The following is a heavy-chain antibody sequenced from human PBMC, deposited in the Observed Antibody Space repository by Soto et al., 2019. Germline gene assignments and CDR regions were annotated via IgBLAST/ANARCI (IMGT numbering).Heavy chain of an antibody. CDR2: VYYLGNT. CDR1: SGSRTTSSSY. V-gene: IGHV4-39*01. J-gene: IGHJ4*02. CDR3: ARQSLFGDPDY. Sequence: PSEPLSITCMIVSGSRTTSSSYREWIRQPPGKGLEWIRSVYYLGNTYTDQSIKSRVTNSVDTSKNLLSVYLRSVTAADRALYYCARQSLFGDPDYWGMGTLVTVAS. D-gene: IGHD2-21*01.